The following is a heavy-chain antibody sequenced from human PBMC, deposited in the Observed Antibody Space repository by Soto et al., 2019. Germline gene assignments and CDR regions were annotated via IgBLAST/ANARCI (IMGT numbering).Heavy chain of an antibody. V-gene: IGHV3-48*01. CDR2: ISSSSTI. Sequence: GGSLRLSCAASGFTFSSYSMNWVRQAPGKGLEWVSYISSSSTIYYADSVKGRFTISRDNAKNSLYLQMNSLRAEDTAVYYCARDWSTIFGVVITHFDYWGQGTLVTVSS. D-gene: IGHD3-3*01. CDR3: ARDWSTIFGVVITHFDY. CDR1: GFTFSSYS. J-gene: IGHJ4*02.